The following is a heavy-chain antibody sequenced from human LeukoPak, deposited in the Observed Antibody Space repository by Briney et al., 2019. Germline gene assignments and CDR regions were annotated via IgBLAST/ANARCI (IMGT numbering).Heavy chain of an antibody. D-gene: IGHD3-22*01. V-gene: IGHV3-30*18. CDR1: GFTFSSYG. CDR3: AKDLFAIYYDSSGYSVDY. J-gene: IGHJ4*02. CDR2: ISYDGSNK. Sequence: GRSLRLSCAASGFTFSSYGMHWVRQAPGKGLEWVAVISYDGSNKYYADSVKGRFTISRDNSKNTLYLQMNSLRAEDTAVYYCAKDLFAIYYDSSGYSVDYWGQGTLVTVSS.